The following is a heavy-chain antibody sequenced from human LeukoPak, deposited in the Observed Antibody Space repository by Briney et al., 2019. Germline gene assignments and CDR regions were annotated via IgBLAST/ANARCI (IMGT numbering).Heavy chain of an antibody. CDR3: AKDLGVGATSGVAY. V-gene: IGHV3-23*01. CDR1: GFTFSSYA. CDR2: ISGSGGST. D-gene: IGHD1-26*01. Sequence: GGSLRLPCAASGFTFSSYAMSWVRQAPGKGLEWVSAISGSGGSTYYADSVKGRFTISRDNSKNTLYLQMNSLRAEDTAVYYCAKDLGVGATSGVAYWGQGTLVTVSS. J-gene: IGHJ4*02.